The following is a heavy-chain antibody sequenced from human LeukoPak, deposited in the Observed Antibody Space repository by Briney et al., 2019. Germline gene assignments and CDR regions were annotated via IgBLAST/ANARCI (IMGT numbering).Heavy chain of an antibody. CDR1: GGSISSGDYY. V-gene: IGHV4-30-4*01. Sequence: SETLSLTCTVSGGSISSGDYYWSWIRQPPGKGLEWIGYIYYSGSTYYNPSLKSRVTISVDTSKNQFSLKLSSVTAADTAVCYCARSGRITIFGVVIGPFDYWGQGTLVTVSS. CDR2: IYYSGST. J-gene: IGHJ4*02. CDR3: ARSGRITIFGVVIGPFDY. D-gene: IGHD3-3*01.